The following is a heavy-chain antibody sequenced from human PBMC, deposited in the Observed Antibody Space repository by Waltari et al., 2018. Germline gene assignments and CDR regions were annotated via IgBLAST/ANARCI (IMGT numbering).Heavy chain of an antibody. Sequence: QVQLQESGPGLVKPSETLSLTCTVSGGSISSYYWSWIRQPPGKGLEWIGYIYYSGSTNYNPSLKSRVTISVDTSKNHFSLKLTSVTAADTAVYYCAVLTTSGYDIDYWGQGTLVTVAS. CDR3: AVLTTSGYDIDY. CDR1: GGSISSYY. CDR2: IYYSGST. D-gene: IGHD5-12*01. V-gene: IGHV4-59*08. J-gene: IGHJ4*02.